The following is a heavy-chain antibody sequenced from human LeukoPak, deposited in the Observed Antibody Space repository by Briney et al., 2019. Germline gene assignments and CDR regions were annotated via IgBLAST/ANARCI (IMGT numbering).Heavy chain of an antibody. D-gene: IGHD6-13*01. V-gene: IGHV3-33*01. CDR1: GFTFSDYA. CDR3: AREHYLTTPYTSGWLYYFDY. Sequence: GGSLRLSCAASGFTFSDYAMHWVRQAPGKGLEWVAVIGYDGSKTYYADSVKGRLTISRDNSKNTLYLQIDSLRAEDTAVYYCAREHYLTTPYTSGWLYYFDYWGQGTLVTVSS. CDR2: IGYDGSKT. J-gene: IGHJ4*02.